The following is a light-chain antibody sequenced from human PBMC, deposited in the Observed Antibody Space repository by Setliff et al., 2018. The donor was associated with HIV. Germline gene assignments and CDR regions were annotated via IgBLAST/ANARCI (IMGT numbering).Light chain of an antibody. CDR2: DVN. Sequence: QSVLAQPRSVSGSPGQSVTISCTTTSTDVGGYDSVSWYQQLPGKAPKLMICDVNKRPSGIPDRFSGSKSGNTASLTISGLQAADEADYYCCSYGGPSTFYVFGTGTKVTVL. CDR1: STDVGGYDS. J-gene: IGLJ1*01. V-gene: IGLV2-11*01. CDR3: CSYGGPSTFYV.